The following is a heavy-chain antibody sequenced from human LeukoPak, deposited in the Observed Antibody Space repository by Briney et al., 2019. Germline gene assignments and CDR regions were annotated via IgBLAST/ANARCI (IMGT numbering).Heavy chain of an antibody. V-gene: IGHV4-59*08. D-gene: IGHD3-22*01. Sequence: SETLSLTCTVSGGSISSYYWSWIRQPPGKGLEWIGYIYYSGSTNYNPSLKSRVTISADTSKNQFSLKLSSVTAADTAVYYCARHLGDSSGYYAYARAFDIWGQGTMVTVSS. CDR3: ARHLGDSSGYYAYARAFDI. CDR1: GGSISSYY. CDR2: IYYSGST. J-gene: IGHJ3*02.